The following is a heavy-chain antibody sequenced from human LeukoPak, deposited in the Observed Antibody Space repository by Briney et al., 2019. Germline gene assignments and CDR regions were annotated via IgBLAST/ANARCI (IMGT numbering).Heavy chain of an antibody. CDR1: GYTFTSYY. CDR2: INPSGGST. D-gene: IGHD3-22*01. J-gene: IGHJ4*02. Sequence: EASEKVSCKASGYTFTSYYMHWVRQAPGQGLEWMGIINPSGGSTSYAQKFQGRVTMTRDTSTSTVYMELSSLRSEDTAVYYCARGASGDSSGYYPTYWGQGTLVTVSS. CDR3: ARGASGDSSGYYPTY. V-gene: IGHV1-46*01.